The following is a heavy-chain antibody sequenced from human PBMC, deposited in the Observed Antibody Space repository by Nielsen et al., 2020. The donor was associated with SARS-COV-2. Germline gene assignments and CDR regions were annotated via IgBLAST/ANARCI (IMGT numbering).Heavy chain of an antibody. Sequence: SLKISCAASGFTFDDYAMHWVRQAPGKGLEWVSGISWNSGSIGYADSVKGQFTISRDNAKNSLYLQMNSLRAEDTALYYCATAVAGTGNYWGQGTLVTVSS. CDR2: ISWNSGSI. CDR3: ATAVAGTGNY. CDR1: GFTFDDYA. J-gene: IGHJ4*02. D-gene: IGHD6-19*01. V-gene: IGHV3-9*01.